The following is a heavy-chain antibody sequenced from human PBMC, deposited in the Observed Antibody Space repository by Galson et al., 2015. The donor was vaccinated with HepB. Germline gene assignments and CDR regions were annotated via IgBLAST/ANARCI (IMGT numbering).Heavy chain of an antibody. CDR3: TLWFGELSFNY. CDR1: GLTFTYYS. V-gene: IGHV3-30*04. J-gene: IGHJ4*02. Sequence: SLRLSCAASGLTFTYYSFHWVRQAPGKGLEWVAVVSSDGKTKSYPNSVEGRFTISRDNSKNTLYLQMNSLRPGDTAVYYCTLWFGELSFNYWGQETQVTVSS. D-gene: IGHD3-10*01. CDR2: VSSDGKTK.